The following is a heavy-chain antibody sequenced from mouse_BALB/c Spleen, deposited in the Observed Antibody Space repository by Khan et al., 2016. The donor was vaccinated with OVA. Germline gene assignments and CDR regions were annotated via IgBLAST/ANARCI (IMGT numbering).Heavy chain of an antibody. CDR3: ARSPLLSDFDY. CDR2: IYPGDGDT. D-gene: IGHD2-1*01. J-gene: IGHJ2*01. Sequence: VQLQESGAELARPGASVKLSCKASGYTFTSYWMQWVKQRPGQGLEWIGAIYPGDGDTRYTQKFKGKATLTADKSSRKAYMQLSSMASEDSAVYYCARSPLLSDFDYWGQGTTLTVSS. V-gene: IGHV1-87*01. CDR1: GYTFTSYW.